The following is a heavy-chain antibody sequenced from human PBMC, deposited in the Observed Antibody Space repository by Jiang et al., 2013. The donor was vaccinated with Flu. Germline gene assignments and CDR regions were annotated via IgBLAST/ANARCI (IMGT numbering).Heavy chain of an antibody. CDR3: ARTSYYYDGSGYFFDY. CDR2: IIPIFGTA. D-gene: IGHD3-22*01. V-gene: IGHV1-69*06. Sequence: AEVKKPGSSVKVSCKASGGTFSSYAISWVRQAPGQGLEWMGGIIPIFGTANYAQKFQGRVTITADKSTSTAYMELSSLRSEDTAVYYCARTSYYYDGSGYFFDYWGQGTLVTVSS. J-gene: IGHJ4*02. CDR1: GGTFSSYA.